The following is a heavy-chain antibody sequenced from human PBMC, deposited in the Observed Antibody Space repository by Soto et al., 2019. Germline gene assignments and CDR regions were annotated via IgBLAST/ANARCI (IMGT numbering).Heavy chain of an antibody. D-gene: IGHD2-2*02. CDR3: AREGLVPAATPWFDY. CDR1: GFTFSSYA. CDR2: ISYDGSNK. J-gene: IGHJ4*02. V-gene: IGHV3-30-3*01. Sequence: QVQMVESGGGVVQPGRSLRLSCAASGFTFSSYAMHWVRQAPGKGLERGAVISYDGSNKYYADSMKGRFTNSRDNSKNALDLQMNSLRAEDTAVYYCAREGLVPAATPWFDYWGQGTLVTVSS.